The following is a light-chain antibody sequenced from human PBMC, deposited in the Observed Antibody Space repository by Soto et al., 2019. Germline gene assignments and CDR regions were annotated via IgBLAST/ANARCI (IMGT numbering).Light chain of an antibody. J-gene: IGLJ2*01. CDR3: QSYDTSLSAPVI. Sequence: QSVLTQPPSVSRAPGQRVTISCTGTSSNIGAGYDVHWYQQVPGAAPKLLIYGNNNRPSGVPDRISGSKSGTSASLAITGLQAEDEADYYCQSYDTSLSAPVIFGGGTKLTVL. CDR2: GNN. CDR1: SSNIGAGYD. V-gene: IGLV1-40*01.